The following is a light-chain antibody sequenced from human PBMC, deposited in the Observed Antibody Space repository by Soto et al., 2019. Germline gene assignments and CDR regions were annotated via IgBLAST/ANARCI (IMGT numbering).Light chain of an antibody. CDR2: DVS. CDR1: SSDVGGYNY. Sequence: QSALTQPRSVSGSPGQSVTISCTGTSSDVGGYNYVSWYQQHPGKAPKFMIYDVSKRPSGVPDRFSGPKSGNTASLTISGLQADDEADYYCCSYAGSSGGVFGGGTKLTVL. V-gene: IGLV2-11*01. J-gene: IGLJ3*02. CDR3: CSYAGSSGGV.